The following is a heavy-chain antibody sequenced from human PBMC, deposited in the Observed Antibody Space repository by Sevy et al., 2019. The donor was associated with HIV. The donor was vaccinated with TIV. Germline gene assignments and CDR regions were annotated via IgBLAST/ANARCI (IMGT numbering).Heavy chain of an antibody. Sequence: AGSLRLSCAASGFVFEDYGMNWVHQAPGKALACVSGIDWNGGSTGYADSVKGRFTISRDNAKNSLYLQMNSLRAEDTAIYYCARERYCGGACYYFDTWGQGALVTVSS. CDR3: ARERYCGGACYYFDT. J-gene: IGHJ4*02. CDR1: GFVFEDYG. D-gene: IGHD2-21*02. CDR2: IDWNGGST. V-gene: IGHV3-20*04.